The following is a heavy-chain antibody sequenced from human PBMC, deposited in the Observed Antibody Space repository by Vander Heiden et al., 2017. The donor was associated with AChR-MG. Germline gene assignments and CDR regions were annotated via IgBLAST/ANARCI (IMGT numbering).Heavy chain of an antibody. CDR3: ARDGDSYGYGWYIDY. Sequence: QLQRVQFGPGGQKPGSSGKVSCKASGGTCCGYAISWVRHAPGQGLEWMGGIIPICGKANYAQKIQGRVTITADESASTAYMELSSLRSEATAVYYCARDGDSYGYGWYIDYWGQGTLVTVSS. CDR2: IIPICGKA. CDR1: GGTCCGYA. V-gene: IGHV1-69*01. D-gene: IGHD5-18*01. J-gene: IGHJ4*02.